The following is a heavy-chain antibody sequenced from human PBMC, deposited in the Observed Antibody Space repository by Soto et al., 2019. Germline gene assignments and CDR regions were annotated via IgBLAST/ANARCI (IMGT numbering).Heavy chain of an antibody. CDR2: ISYDGTNK. CDR1: GFTFSTYG. D-gene: IGHD6-13*01. J-gene: IGHJ4*02. Sequence: QVQLVESGGGVVQPGRSLRLSCAASGFTFSTYGMHWVRQAPGKGLGWVAVISYDGTNKDYADSVKGRFTISRDNSKNTLYLQMNSLRAEDTAVYYCAKERYSSRSPDFDYWGQGTLVTVSS. CDR3: AKERYSSRSPDFDY. V-gene: IGHV3-30*18.